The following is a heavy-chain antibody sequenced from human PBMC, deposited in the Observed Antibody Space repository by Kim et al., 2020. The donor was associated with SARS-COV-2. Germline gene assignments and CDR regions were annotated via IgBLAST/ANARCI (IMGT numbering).Heavy chain of an antibody. CDR2: IYHSGST. V-gene: IGHV4-4*02. CDR3: ARVGGTIFGVVIRGRYYGMDG. D-gene: IGHD3-3*01. CDR1: GGSISSSNW. J-gene: IGHJ6*02. Sequence: SETLSLTCAVSGGSISSSNWWSWVRQPPGKGLEWIGEIYHSGSTNYNPSLKSRVTISVDKSKNQFSLKLSSVTAADPAVYYCARVGGTIFGVVIRGRYYGMDGWGQGTTVTVSS.